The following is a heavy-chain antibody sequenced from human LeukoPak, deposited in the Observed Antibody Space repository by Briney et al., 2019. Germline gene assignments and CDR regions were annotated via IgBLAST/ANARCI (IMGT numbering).Heavy chain of an antibody. CDR1: GYSISSGYC. CDR2: TYHSGST. CDR3: ARHGEWLTVDY. J-gene: IGHJ4*02. Sequence: SETLSLTCAVSGYSISSGYCWGWIRQPAGKGLEWIGSTYHSGSTYYNPSLKRRVTISVDTSKNQFSLKLSSVTAGDTAVYYCARHGEWLTVDYWGQGTLVTVSS. D-gene: IGHD3-3*01. V-gene: IGHV4-38-2*01.